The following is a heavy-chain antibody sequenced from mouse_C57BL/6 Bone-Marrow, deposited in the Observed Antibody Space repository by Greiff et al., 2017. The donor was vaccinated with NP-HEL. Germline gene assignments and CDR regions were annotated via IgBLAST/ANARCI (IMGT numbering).Heavy chain of an antibody. V-gene: IGHV5-4*03. CDR3: ARNDYVDYWYFDV. Sequence: DVKLQESGGGLVKPGGSLKLSCAASGFTFSSYAMSWVRQTPEKRLEWVATISDGGSYTYYPDNVKGRFTISRDNAKNNLYLQMSHLKSEDTAMYYCARNDYVDYWYFDVWGTGTTVTVSS. D-gene: IGHD2-4*01. CDR2: ISDGGSYT. J-gene: IGHJ1*03. CDR1: GFTFSSYA.